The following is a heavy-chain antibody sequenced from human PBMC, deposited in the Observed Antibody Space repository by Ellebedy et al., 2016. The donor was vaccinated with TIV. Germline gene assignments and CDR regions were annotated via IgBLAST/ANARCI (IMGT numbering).Heavy chain of an antibody. CDR3: ARGRSGTNIHHAFDY. D-gene: IGHD1-14*01. CDR2: FSANT. Sequence: PGGSLRLSCAASGFTSSSYAMSRVRQAPGKGLEWVAGFSANTYYAASVRGRFTISRDNSQNTLYLQMNSLRAEDTAIYYCARGRSGTNIHHAFDYWGQGALVTVSS. CDR1: GFTSSSYA. J-gene: IGHJ4*02. V-gene: IGHV3-23*01.